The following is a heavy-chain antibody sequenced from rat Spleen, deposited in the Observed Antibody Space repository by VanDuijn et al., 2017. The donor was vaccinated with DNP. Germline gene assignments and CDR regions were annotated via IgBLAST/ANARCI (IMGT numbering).Heavy chain of an antibody. CDR1: GVTFSDFN. V-gene: IGHV5-7*01. CDR2: ILFDGSVT. CDR3: ATHNYYSSPYYAMDA. Sequence: EVRLVESGGGLVQPGRSLKLSCAAAGVTFSDFNMAWVRQVPKKGLEWVATILFDGSVTYYGDSVKGRFTISRDNEKSTLYLQMDSLRSEDTATYYCATHNYYSSPYYAMDAWGQGTSVTVSS. D-gene: IGHD1-2*01. J-gene: IGHJ4*01.